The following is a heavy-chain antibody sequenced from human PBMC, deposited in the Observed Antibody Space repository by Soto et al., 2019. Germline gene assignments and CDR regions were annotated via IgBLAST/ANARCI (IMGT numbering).Heavy chain of an antibody. J-gene: IGHJ4*02. CDR1: GFAFSSYW. Sequence: GGSLRHSCSDYGFAFSSYWLQWVRQAPGKGLVWVSRINIDGSRISYGDSVKGRCTISRDNAKNTVYLQMNSLRAEDTAVYYCATTGRWGPFDYWGQGTLVTVSS. V-gene: IGHV3-74*01. D-gene: IGHD4-17*01. CDR3: ATTGRWGPFDY. CDR2: INIDGSRI.